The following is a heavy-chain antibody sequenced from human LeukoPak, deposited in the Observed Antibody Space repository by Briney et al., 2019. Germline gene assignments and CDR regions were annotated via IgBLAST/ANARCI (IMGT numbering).Heavy chain of an antibody. CDR2: ISNSGGDI. CDR1: GFIVSNKY. D-gene: IGHD2-2*01. CDR3: ARDRDIVVLAAAIPVFGY. J-gene: IGHJ4*02. Sequence: GGSLRLSCAASGFIVSNKYMSWVRQAPGKGLEWVSSISNSGGDIYYGDSVKGRFTISRDNAKNSLYLQMNGLRAEDTAVYYCARDRDIVVLAAAIPVFGYWGQGTLVTVSS. V-gene: IGHV3-21*01.